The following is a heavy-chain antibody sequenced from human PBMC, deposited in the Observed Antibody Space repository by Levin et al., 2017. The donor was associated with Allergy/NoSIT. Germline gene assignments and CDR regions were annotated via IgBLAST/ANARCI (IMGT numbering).Heavy chain of an antibody. CDR3: ANPGDIVATMGVDP. V-gene: IGHV3-23*01. D-gene: IGHD5-12*01. CDR1: GFTFSSYA. CDR2: ISGSGGST. J-gene: IGHJ5*02. Sequence: RSGGSLRLSCAASGFTFSSYAMSWVRQAPGKGLEWVSAISGSGGSTYYADSVKGRFTISRDNSKNTLYLQMNSLRDEDTAVYYCANPGDIVATMGVDPWGQGTLVTVS.